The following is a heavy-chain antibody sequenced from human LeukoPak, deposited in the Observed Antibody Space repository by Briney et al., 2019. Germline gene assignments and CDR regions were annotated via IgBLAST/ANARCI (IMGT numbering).Heavy chain of an antibody. V-gene: IGHV1-46*01. D-gene: IGHD1-26*01. CDR1: GYTFSSQH. CDR2: INPSFNPGVDVT. CDR3: ARAWESIAGYYFDY. J-gene: IGHJ4*02. Sequence: VASVKVSCKASGYTFSSQHIHWVRQAPGQGLEWMGKINPSFNPGVDVTSYAQKFQGRVTMTRDISTNTVYMELSSLTSEDTAVYYCARAWESIAGYYFDYWGQGTLATVSS.